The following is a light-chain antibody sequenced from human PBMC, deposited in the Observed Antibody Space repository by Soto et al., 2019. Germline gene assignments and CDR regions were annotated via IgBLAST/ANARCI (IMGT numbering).Light chain of an antibody. CDR2: AAS. J-gene: IGKJ1*01. Sequence: DIQMTLSPSTLSGSVGDRVTITCRASQTISSWLAWYQQKPGKAPKLLIYAASSLQSGVPSRFSGSGSGTDFTLTISTLQPEDFATYYCHQTFSARSWTFGQGTKVDIK. CDR3: HQTFSARSWT. V-gene: IGKV1-39*01. CDR1: QTISSW.